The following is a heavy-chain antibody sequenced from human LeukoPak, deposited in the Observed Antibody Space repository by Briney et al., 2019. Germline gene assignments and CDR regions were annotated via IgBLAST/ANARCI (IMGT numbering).Heavy chain of an antibody. CDR1: GFTFSSYG. J-gene: IGHJ4*02. Sequence: PGGSLRLSCAASGFTFSSYGMHWVRQAPGKGLEWVAFIRYDGSNKHYADSVKGRFTISRDNSKNTLYLQMNSLRAEDTAVYYCAKVNGWLQGFNYWGQGTLVTVSS. D-gene: IGHD5-24*01. CDR3: AKVNGWLQGFNY. CDR2: IRYDGSNK. V-gene: IGHV3-30*02.